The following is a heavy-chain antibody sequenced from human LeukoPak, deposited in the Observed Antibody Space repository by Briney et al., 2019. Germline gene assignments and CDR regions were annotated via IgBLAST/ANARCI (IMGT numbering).Heavy chain of an antibody. CDR1: GGSLSSVSYY. CDR2: IYTRGST. V-gene: IGHV4-61*02. Sequence: SETLSLTCTLSGGSLSSVSYYGRSTRQPGGGGLEWIGRIYTRGSTNNHPSLKSRVTIPVDTSKDQFSLKLSSVTAADTAVYYCAREGPGYDFWSGYYTEYFQHWGQGTLVTVSS. CDR3: AREGPGYDFWSGYYTEYFQH. J-gene: IGHJ1*01. D-gene: IGHD3-3*01.